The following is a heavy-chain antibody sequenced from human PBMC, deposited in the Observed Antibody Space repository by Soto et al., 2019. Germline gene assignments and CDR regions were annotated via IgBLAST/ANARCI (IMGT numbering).Heavy chain of an antibody. CDR3: ARWDSTWFDT. CDR2: IYYGAYT. D-gene: IGHD1-26*01. CDR1: GGSITSDG. V-gene: IGHV4-59*01. Sequence: PSQTLSLTCSASGGSITSDGWSWIRQPPGKRLEWIGYIYYGAYTNYNPILKSRVTISGDTSKNQVSLKLNSVTTTGRAVDHCARWDSTWFDTRVPGVLVTVSS. J-gene: IGHJ5*02.